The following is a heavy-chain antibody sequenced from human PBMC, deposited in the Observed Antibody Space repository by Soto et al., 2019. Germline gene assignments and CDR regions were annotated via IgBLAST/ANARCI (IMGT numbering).Heavy chain of an antibody. V-gene: IGHV1-46*01. D-gene: IGHD5-18*01. Sequence: ASVKVSCKASGYTFTSYYMHWVRQAPGQGLEWMGIINPSGGSTSYAQKFQGRVTMTRDTSTSTVYMELSSLRSEDTAVYYCARDARWADKAMVTYYYYYYGMDVWGQGTTVTVYS. CDR3: ARDARWADKAMVTYYYYYYGMDV. J-gene: IGHJ6*02. CDR2: INPSGGST. CDR1: GYTFTSYY.